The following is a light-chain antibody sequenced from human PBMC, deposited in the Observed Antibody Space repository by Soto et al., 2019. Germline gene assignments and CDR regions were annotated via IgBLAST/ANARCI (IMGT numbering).Light chain of an antibody. J-gene: IGKJ5*01. CDR1: HSVTTH. CDR3: QQRSDSIT. V-gene: IGKV3-11*01. Sequence: EVVTTQSPATLSVSPGERATLSCWASHSVTTHLAWFQQRPGQTPRLLIYDASTRAPGIPARFSGRGSGADFTLTISSLEPEDFAVYYCQQRSDSITFGQGTRLEIK. CDR2: DAS.